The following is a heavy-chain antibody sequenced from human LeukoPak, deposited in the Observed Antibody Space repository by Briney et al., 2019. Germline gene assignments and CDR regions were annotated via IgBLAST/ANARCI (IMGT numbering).Heavy chain of an antibody. D-gene: IGHD3-22*01. CDR1: GYTFTSYD. V-gene: IGHV1-8*01. CDR2: MNPNSGNT. J-gene: IGHJ3*02. CDR3: ARHYYDSSGAAFDI. Sequence: ASVKVSCKASGYTFTSYDINWVRRATGQGLEWMGWMNPNSGNTGYAQKFQGRVTMTRSTSISTAYMELNSLRSEDTAVYYCARHYYDSSGAAFDIWGQGTMVTVSS.